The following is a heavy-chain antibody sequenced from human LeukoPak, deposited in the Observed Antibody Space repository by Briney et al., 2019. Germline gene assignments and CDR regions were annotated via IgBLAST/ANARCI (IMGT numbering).Heavy chain of an antibody. V-gene: IGHV3-53*01. CDR2: IYVDGSP. Sequence: GGSLRLSCAASDLTVSSNYMSWVRQTPGKGLEWVSIIYVDGSPYYADSVRGRFTMSRDSSKNMIYLQMNNLRPEDTAVYYCARPLQIYCDMDVWGQGTTVTVSS. CDR3: ARPLQIYCDMDV. D-gene: IGHD1-1*01. CDR1: DLTVSSNY. J-gene: IGHJ6*02.